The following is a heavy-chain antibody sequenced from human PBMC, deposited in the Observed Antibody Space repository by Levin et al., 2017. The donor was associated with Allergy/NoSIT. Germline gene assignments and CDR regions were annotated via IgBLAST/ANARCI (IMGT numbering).Heavy chain of an antibody. D-gene: IGHD4-23*01. J-gene: IGHJ3*02. V-gene: IGHV3-33*01. Sequence: SLKISCAASGFTFSSYGMHWVRQAPGKGLEWVAVIWYDGSNKYYADSVKGRFTISRDNSKNTLYLQMNSLIAEDTAVYYCARPPTVDDAFDSWGQGTMVTVSS. CDR1: GFTFSSYG. CDR3: ARPPTVDDAFDS. CDR2: IWYDGSNK.